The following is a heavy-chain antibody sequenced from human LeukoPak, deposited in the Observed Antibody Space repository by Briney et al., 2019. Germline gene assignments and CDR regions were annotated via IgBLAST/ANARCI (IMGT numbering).Heavy chain of an antibody. CDR1: GTSVSSGDHN. CDR3: ARGGDYYGLDV. J-gene: IGHJ6*02. Sequence: ASQTLSLTCTVSGTSVSSGDHNWSWIRQHPGKGLEWIGYIYYSGSTYYNPSLKSRVSVSLDTSKNQFSLKLTSVTHVDTAVYYCARGGDYYGLDVWGQGTTVTVSS. V-gene: IGHV4-31*03. CDR2: IYYSGST.